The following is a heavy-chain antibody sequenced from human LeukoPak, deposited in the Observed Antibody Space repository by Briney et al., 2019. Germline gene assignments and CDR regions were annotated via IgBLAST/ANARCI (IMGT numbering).Heavy chain of an antibody. CDR1: GFSFSSYD. CDR2: ISYDGSNK. V-gene: IGHV3-30*03. CDR3: ARDGWELPNDY. Sequence: GGSLRLSCAASGFSFSSYDIHWVRQAPGKGLEWVAVISYDGSNKYYADSVKGRFTISRDNSKNTLYLQMNSLRAEDTAVYYCARDGWELPNDYWGQGTLVTVSS. J-gene: IGHJ4*02. D-gene: IGHD1-26*01.